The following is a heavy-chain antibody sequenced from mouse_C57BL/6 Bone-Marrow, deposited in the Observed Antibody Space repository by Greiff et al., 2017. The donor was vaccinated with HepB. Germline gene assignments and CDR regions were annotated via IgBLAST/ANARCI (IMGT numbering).Heavy chain of an antibody. V-gene: IGHV5S21*01. CDR1: GFTFSSYA. Sequence: EVKLEESGEGLVKPGGSLKLSCAASGFTFSSYAMSWVRQTPEKRLEWVAYISSGGDYIYYADTVKGRFTISRDNARNNLYLQMSHLKSEDTAMYYCARGGSTYYAMDYWGQGTSVTVSS. CDR3: ARGGSTYYAMDY. D-gene: IGHD2-1*01. J-gene: IGHJ4*01. CDR2: ISSGGDYI.